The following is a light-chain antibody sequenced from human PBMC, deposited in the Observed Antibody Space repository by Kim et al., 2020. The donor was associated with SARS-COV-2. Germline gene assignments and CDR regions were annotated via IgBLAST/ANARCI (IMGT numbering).Light chain of an antibody. Sequence: SYELTQPPSVSVSPGQTASITCSGDKLGDKYACWYQQKPGQSPVLVIYQVSKRPSGIPERFSGSNSGNTATLTISGTQAMDEADYYFQAWDSSTYVFGTG. CDR3: QAWDSSTYV. CDR1: KLGDKY. V-gene: IGLV3-1*01. J-gene: IGLJ1*01. CDR2: QVS.